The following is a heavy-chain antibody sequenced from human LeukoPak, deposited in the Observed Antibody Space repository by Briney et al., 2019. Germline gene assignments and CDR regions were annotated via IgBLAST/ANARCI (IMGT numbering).Heavy chain of an antibody. CDR3: AKDQWELLDYFDY. J-gene: IGHJ4*02. CDR2: ISYDGSNK. V-gene: IGHV3-30*04. CDR1: GFTFSSYA. Sequence: GGSLRLSCAASGFTFSSYAMHWVRQAPGKGLEWVAVISYDGSNKYYADSVKGRFTISRDNSKNTLYLQMNSLRAEDTAVYYCAKDQWELLDYFDYWGQGTLVTVSS. D-gene: IGHD1-26*01.